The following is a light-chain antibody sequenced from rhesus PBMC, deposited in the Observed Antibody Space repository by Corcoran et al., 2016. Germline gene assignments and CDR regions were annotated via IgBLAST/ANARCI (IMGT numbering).Light chain of an antibody. CDR3: LQYNSYPVT. V-gene: IGKV1-28*02. CDR2: AAS. J-gene: IGKJ3*01. CDR1: QAISSY. Sequence: DIQMIQSPSSLSASVGDTVTITCRASQAISSYLNWFQQKPGKAPDLLIYAASSCESGVPSRFSGNGSGTEFTLTLSNLQPEDFAVYYSLQYNSYPVTFGPGTKLDIE.